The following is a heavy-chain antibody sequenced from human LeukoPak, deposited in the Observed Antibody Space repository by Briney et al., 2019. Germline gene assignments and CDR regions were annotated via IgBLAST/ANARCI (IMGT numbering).Heavy chain of an antibody. V-gene: IGHV4-61*08. CDR1: GGSISSGGYY. D-gene: IGHD6-19*01. Sequence: SETLSLTCTVSGGSISSGGYYWSWIRQPPGKGLEWIGYIYYSGSTNYNPSLKSRVTISVDTSKNQFSLKLSSVTAADTAVYYCARGGRYSSGWYGMNYWGQGTLVTVSS. J-gene: IGHJ4*02. CDR3: ARGGRYSSGWYGMNY. CDR2: IYYSGST.